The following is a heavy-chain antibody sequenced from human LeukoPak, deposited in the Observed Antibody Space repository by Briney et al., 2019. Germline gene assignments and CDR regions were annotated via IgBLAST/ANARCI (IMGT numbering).Heavy chain of an antibody. CDR3: ARLYTGSSGAFDI. V-gene: IGHV5-51*01. Sequence: GESLKISCKGSGYSFTSYWIAWVRQMPGKGLEWMGIINPGDSDTRYSPSFQGQVTISADKSINTAYLQWSSLKASDTAMYYCARLYTGSSGAFDIWGQGTMVTVSS. D-gene: IGHD1-26*01. J-gene: IGHJ3*02. CDR1: GYSFTSYW. CDR2: INPGDSDT.